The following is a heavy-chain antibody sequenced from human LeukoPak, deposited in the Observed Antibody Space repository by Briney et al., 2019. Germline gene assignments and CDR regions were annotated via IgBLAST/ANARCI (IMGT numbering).Heavy chain of an antibody. V-gene: IGHV3-23*01. J-gene: IGHJ4*02. CDR1: GFTFSSYA. CDR3: AKDRDSGYEALDY. Sequence: GGSLRLSCVVSGFTFSSYAMSWVRQAPGKGLEWVSVISGSGGSTYYADSVKGRFTISRDNFKNTLYLQMNSLRAEDTAVYYCAKDRDSGYEALDYWGQGTLVTVSS. CDR2: ISGSGGST. D-gene: IGHD5-12*01.